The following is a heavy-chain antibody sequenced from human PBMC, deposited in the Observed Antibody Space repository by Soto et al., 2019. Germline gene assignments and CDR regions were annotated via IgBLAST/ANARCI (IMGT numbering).Heavy chain of an antibody. CDR2: ISSNGDST. D-gene: IGHD6-25*01. J-gene: IGHJ3*02. CDR1: GFTFSSYA. Sequence: PGRSLRLSCAASGFTFSSYAMNWVRQAPGKGLEYVSAISSNGDSTYYANSVKGRFTISRDNFKDTLYLQMGSLRAEDMAVYFCARGQSSDYYGAFDIWGQGTMVTVSS. V-gene: IGHV3-64*01. CDR3: ARGQSSDYYGAFDI.